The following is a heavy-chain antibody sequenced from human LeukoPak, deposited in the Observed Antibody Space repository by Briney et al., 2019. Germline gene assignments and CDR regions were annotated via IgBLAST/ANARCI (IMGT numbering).Heavy chain of an antibody. Sequence: GGSLRLSCVVSGISLTNYAMTWVRQAPGKGLEWVSYISERGGSTCYADSVKGRFTISRDTSLNTLYLQMTSLRAEDTAVYFCAKRGIVIRGILVIGYHQEAYHYDYWGQGVLVTVSS. J-gene: IGHJ4*02. V-gene: IGHV3-23*01. D-gene: IGHD3-10*01. CDR2: ISERGGST. CDR1: GISLTNYA. CDR3: AKRGIVIRGILVIGYHQEAYHYDY.